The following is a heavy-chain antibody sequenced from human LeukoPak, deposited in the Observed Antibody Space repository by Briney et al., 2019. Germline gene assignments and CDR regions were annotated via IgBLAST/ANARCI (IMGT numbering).Heavy chain of an antibody. D-gene: IGHD3-22*01. J-gene: IGHJ4*02. CDR3: ARRGYFDGSGLDH. V-gene: IGHV4-30-4*01. CDR1: GGSISSGDYY. Sequence: SQTLSLTCTVSGGSISSGDYYWSWIRQPPGKGLEWIGYIYYSGSTYYNPSLKSRVTISLDTSKNQLSLKLSSVTAADTAVYFCARRGYFDGSGLDHWGQGTLVTVSS. CDR2: IYYSGST.